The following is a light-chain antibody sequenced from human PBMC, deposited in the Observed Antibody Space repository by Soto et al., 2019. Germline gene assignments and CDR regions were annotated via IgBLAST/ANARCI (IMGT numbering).Light chain of an antibody. J-gene: IGLJ2*01. CDR3: SSYTSNSPLVI. CDR2: QVS. Sequence: QSVLTQPASVSGSPGQSITISCTGTSSDVGGYNYVAWYHQHPGKAPKLLIFQVSNRPSGVSNRFSGSKSGNTASLTISGLQPEDEGTYYCSSYTSNSPLVIFGGGTTLTVL. CDR1: SSDVGGYNY. V-gene: IGLV2-14*01.